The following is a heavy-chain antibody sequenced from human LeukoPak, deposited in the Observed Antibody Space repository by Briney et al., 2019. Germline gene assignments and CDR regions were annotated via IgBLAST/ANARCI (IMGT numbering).Heavy chain of an antibody. J-gene: IGHJ4*02. CDR2: INADGSAT. CDR3: AIAERSKAIDY. CDR1: GFTFSSHW. Sequence: GGSLRLSCAASGFTFSSHWMHWVRQAPEKGLVGVSHINADGSATYYAASVKGRFTISRDNSKNTLYLQMNSLRAEDTAVYYCAIAERSKAIDYWGQGTLVTVSS. V-gene: IGHV3-74*01.